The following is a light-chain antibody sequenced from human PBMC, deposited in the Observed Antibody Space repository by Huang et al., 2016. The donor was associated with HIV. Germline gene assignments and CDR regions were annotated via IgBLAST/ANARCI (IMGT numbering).Light chain of an antibody. J-gene: IGKJ1*01. V-gene: IGKV4-1*01. Sequence: DIVMTQSPDSLAVSLGERATIKCRSSQSVLYSSNSKNYLAWFQQQPGQAPRLLIYWASSRECGVPDRFSGSGSGTDFTLTISSLEAEDAAVYYCQQYYSIPQTFGQGTKVEIK. CDR1: QSVLYSSNSKNY. CDR3: QQYYSIPQT. CDR2: WAS.